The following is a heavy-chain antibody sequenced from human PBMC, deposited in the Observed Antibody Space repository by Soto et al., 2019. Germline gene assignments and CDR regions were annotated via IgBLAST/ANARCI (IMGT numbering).Heavy chain of an antibody. CDR2: INAGNGNT. CDR3: ARAYPPHDYVWGSYRPRKYYFDY. J-gene: IGHJ4*02. V-gene: IGHV1-3*01. D-gene: IGHD3-16*02. Sequence: ASVRVSCKXSGYTFTSYAMHWVRQAPGQRLEWMGWINAGNGNTKYSQKFQGRVTITRDTSASTAYMELSSLRSEDTAVYYCARAYPPHDYVWGSYRPRKYYFDYWGQGTLVTVSS. CDR1: GYTFTSYA.